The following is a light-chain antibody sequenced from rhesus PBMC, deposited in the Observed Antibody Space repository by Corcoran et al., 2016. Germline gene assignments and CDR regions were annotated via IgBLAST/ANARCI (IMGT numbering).Light chain of an antibody. CDR1: QSVSNN. CDR3: QQESNWPLT. CDR2: DAS. V-gene: IGKV3-35*01. J-gene: IGKJ4*01. Sequence: EIVMTQSPATLSLSPGERATLSCRASQSVSNNLAWYQQKPGQDPRPLIYDASNRAPGIPDRFSGSGSGTDFTLPISSLEPEDVGVYYCQQESNWPLTFGGGTKVEIK.